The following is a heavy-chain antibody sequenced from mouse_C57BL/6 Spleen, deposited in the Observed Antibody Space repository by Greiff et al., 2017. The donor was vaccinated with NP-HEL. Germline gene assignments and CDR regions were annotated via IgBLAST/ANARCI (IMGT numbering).Heavy chain of an antibody. CDR1: GYTFTSYW. V-gene: IGHV1-53*01. CDR2: INPSNGGT. Sequence: VQLQQSGTELVKPGASVKLSCKASGYTFTSYWMHWVKQRPGQGLEWIGNINPSNGGTNYNEKFKSKATLTVDKSSSTAYMQLSSLTSEDSAVYYCARGKGMITTRPSYFDYWGQGTTLTVSS. D-gene: IGHD2-4*01. J-gene: IGHJ2*01. CDR3: ARGKGMITTRPSYFDY.